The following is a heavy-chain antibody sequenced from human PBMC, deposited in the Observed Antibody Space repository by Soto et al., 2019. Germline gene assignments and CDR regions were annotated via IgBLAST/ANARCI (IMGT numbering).Heavy chain of an antibody. Sequence: GLEWMGIIKPSGGSTSYAQKFQGRVTMTRDTSTSTVYMELSSLRSQDTAVYYCARDTIFFLNAEDGIRYSVPVSAFLLNRSSDL. CDR2: IKPSGGST. J-gene: IGHJ2*01. CDR3: ARDTIFFLNAEDGIRYSVPVSAFLLNRSSDL. V-gene: IGHV1-46*01. D-gene: IGHD3-9*01.